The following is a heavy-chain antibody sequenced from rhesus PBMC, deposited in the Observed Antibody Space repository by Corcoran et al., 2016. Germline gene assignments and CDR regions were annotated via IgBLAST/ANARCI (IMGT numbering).Heavy chain of an antibody. CDR1: GGSISGGYG. D-gene: IGHD2-21*01. V-gene: IGHV4S7*01. CDR3: ARDEAEYCTGSGCYFDY. J-gene: IGHJ4*01. CDR2: IYSSSGNT. Sequence: QVQLQESGPGLLKPSETLSLTCAVSGGSISGGYGWGWIRQPPGKGLEWIGSIYSSSGNTYYNPTLKSRVTISTDTSKNLFSLKLSSVTAADTAVYYCARDEAEYCTGSGCYFDYWGQGVLVTVSS.